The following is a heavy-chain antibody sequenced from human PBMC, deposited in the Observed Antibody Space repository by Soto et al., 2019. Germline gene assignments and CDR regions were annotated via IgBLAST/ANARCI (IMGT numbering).Heavy chain of an antibody. V-gene: IGHV3-33*01. D-gene: IGHD1-26*01. CDR1: GFTFSSYG. CDR3: ARETVGYGMDV. Sequence: QVQLVASGGGVVQPGRSLRLSCAASGFTFSSYGMHWVRQAPGKGREGVAVIWYDGSNKYYADSVKGRFTISRDNSKNTLYLQMNSLRAEDTAVYYCARETVGYGMDVWGQGTTVTVAS. CDR2: IWYDGSNK. J-gene: IGHJ6*02.